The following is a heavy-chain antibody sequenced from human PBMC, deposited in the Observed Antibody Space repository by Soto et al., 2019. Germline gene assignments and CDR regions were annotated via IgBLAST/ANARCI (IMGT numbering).Heavy chain of an antibody. Sequence: EVQLVESGGGLVQPGGSLRLSCAASGFTFSGSSMNWVRQAPGKGLEWNSFIDTVSSTMYYADSVKGRFSISRDNAKNSLYGKMKSRRAEDPAIFYCAGGGGGRGPGYGGLGPLATASS. CDR3: AGGGGGRGPGY. V-gene: IGHV3-48*01. CDR2: IDTVSSTM. CDR1: GFTFSGSS. D-gene: IGHD3-16*01. J-gene: IGHJ4*02.